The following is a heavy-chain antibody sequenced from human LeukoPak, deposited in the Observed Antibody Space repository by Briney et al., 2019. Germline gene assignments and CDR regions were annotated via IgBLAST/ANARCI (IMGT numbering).Heavy chain of an antibody. CDR1: GYTFTGYY. D-gene: IGHD1-26*01. V-gene: IGHV1-2*02. J-gene: IGHJ3*02. CDR3: ARGVVGALRGHDAFDI. Sequence: ASVKVSCKASGYTFTGYYIHWVRQAPGQGLEWMGFINPNTGGTSYAQKFQARVTMTRDTSISTAYMELSRLRSDDTAVYYCARGVVGALRGHDAFDIWGQGTMVTVSS. CDR2: INPNTGGT.